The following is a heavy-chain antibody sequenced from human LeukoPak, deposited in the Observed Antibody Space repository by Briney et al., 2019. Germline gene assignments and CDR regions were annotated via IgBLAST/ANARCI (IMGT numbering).Heavy chain of an antibody. J-gene: IGHJ4*02. CDR2: INPNSGGT. Sequence: ASVKVSCKASGYTFTGYYMHWVRQAPGQGLEWMGRINPNSGGTNYAQKFQGRVTMTRDTPISTAYMELSRLRSDDTAVYYCARDRRITMVRGVIITYWGQGTLVTVSS. CDR3: ARDRRITMVRGVIITY. V-gene: IGHV1-2*06. D-gene: IGHD3-10*01. CDR1: GYTFTGYY.